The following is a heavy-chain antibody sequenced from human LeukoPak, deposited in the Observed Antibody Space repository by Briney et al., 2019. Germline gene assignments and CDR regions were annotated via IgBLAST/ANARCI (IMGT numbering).Heavy chain of an antibody. Sequence: GGSLRLSCAASGFTFSSYSMNWVRQAPGKGQEWVSYISSSSSTIYYADSVKGRFTISRDNAKNSLYLQMNSLRDEDTAVYYCARDVTTLRAPMYFDLWGRGTLVTVSS. CDR2: ISSSSSTI. CDR1: GFTFSSYS. V-gene: IGHV3-48*02. CDR3: ARDVTTLRAPMYFDL. J-gene: IGHJ2*01. D-gene: IGHD4-17*01.